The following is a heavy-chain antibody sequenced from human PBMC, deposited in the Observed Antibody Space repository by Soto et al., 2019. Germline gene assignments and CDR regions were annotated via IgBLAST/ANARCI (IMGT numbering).Heavy chain of an antibody. V-gene: IGHV3-33*01. D-gene: IGHD3-10*01. CDR1: GFTFSSYG. J-gene: IGHJ4*02. CDR3: ARYYGSGSPPDY. Sequence: QVQLVESGGGVVQPGRSLRLSCAASGFTFSSYGMHWVRQAPGKGLEWVAVIWYDGSNKYYADSVKGRFTISRDNSKNTLYLQMNSLRAEDTAVYYCARYYGSGSPPDYWGQGTLVTVSS. CDR2: IWYDGSNK.